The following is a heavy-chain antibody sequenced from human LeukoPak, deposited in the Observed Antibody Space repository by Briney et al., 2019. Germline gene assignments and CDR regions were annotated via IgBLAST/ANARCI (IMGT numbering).Heavy chain of an antibody. J-gene: IGHJ4*02. CDR1: GFSLGSYG. CDR3: ARVNRMVPGYCSGGSCPGDY. CDR2: ISSSISST. Sequence: GGSLRLSCAASGFSLGSYGMNWVRQAPGKGLEWVSYISSSISSTSYADSVKGRFTISRDNAKNSLYLQMNSLRAEDTAVYYCARVNRMVPGYCSGGSCPGDYWGQGTLVTVSS. D-gene: IGHD2-15*01. V-gene: IGHV3-48*01.